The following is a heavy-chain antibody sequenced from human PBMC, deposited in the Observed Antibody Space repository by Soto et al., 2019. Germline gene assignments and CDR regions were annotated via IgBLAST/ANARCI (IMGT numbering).Heavy chain of an antibody. Sequence: GASVKVSCKASGGTFSSYAISWVRQAPGQGLEWMGGIIPIFGTANYVQKFQGRVTITADESTSTAYMELSSLRSEDTAVYYCARGGHVVTTGLWSGYYTGRDWFDPWGQGTLVTVSS. J-gene: IGHJ5*02. CDR2: IIPIFGTA. CDR1: GGTFSSYA. V-gene: IGHV1-69*13. CDR3: ARGGHVVTTGLWSGYYTGRDWFDP. D-gene: IGHD3-3*01.